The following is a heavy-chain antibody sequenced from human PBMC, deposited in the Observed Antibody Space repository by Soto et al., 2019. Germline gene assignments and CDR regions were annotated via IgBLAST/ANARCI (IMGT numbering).Heavy chain of an antibody. D-gene: IGHD3-10*01. Sequence: QVQLVQSGAEVKKPGSSVKVSCMASGGIFSTYAISWLRQAPGQGLEWMGGIIPIFGTPNYAQRFQGRVTITADESTSTAYMELSRLRCEDTAVYYCARDRDDYGSGNYYNRIDFWGQGTLVTVSS. CDR2: IIPIFGTP. CDR1: GGIFSTYA. J-gene: IGHJ4*02. CDR3: ARDRDDYGSGNYYNRIDF. V-gene: IGHV1-69*01.